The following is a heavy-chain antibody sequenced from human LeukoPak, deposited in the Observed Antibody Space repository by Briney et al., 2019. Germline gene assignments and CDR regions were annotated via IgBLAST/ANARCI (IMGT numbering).Heavy chain of an antibody. Sequence: GGSLRLSCAASGFTFSSYEMNWVRQAPGKGLEWVSVIYSGGSTYYADSVKGRFTISRDNSKNTLYLQMNSLRAEDTAVYYCAAPGVVVAATTLLDAFDIWGQGTMVTVSS. J-gene: IGHJ3*02. V-gene: IGHV3-53*01. CDR3: AAPGVVVAATTLLDAFDI. CDR1: GFTFSSYE. D-gene: IGHD2-15*01. CDR2: IYSGGST.